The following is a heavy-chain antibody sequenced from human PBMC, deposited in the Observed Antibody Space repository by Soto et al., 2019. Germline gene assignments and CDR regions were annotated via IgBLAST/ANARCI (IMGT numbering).Heavy chain of an antibody. CDR2: INHSGST. Sequence: SETLSLTCAVYGGSFSGYYWSWIRQPPGKGLEWIGEINHSGSTNYNPSLKSRVTISVDTSKNQFSLKLSSVTAADTAVYYCARTKRKLRFFEWLSDYFDYWGQGTLVTVSS. CDR1: GGSFSGYY. CDR3: ARTKRKLRFFEWLSDYFDY. D-gene: IGHD3-3*01. V-gene: IGHV4-34*01. J-gene: IGHJ4*02.